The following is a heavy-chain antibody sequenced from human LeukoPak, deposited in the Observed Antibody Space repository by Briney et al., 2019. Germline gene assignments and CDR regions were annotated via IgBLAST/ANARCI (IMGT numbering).Heavy chain of an antibody. J-gene: IGHJ4*01. D-gene: IGHD6-19*01. CDR3: ARYTSGGGSYDY. Sequence: SQTLSLTCTVSGGSISSGDYYWSWIRPPPGKGLEWIGYIYYSGSTYYNPSLKSRVTISVDTSKNQFSLKLSSVTAADTAVYYCARYTSGGGSYDYWGQGTLVTVSS. CDR2: IYYSGST. V-gene: IGHV4-30-4*01. CDR1: GGSISSGDYY.